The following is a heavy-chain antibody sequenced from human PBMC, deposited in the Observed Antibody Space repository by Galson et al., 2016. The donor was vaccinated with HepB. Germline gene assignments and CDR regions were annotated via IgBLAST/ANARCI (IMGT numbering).Heavy chain of an antibody. J-gene: IGHJ3*01. V-gene: IGHV4-34*01. CDR3: ATRKTLTNLGGVLDAFDV. CDR1: DVSFGAFY. Sequence: SETLSLTCTVSDVSFGAFYWSWIRRSPGKGLEWIGEVNHSGRSNYNPSLESRVTISADTSKNQFSLKLSSVTAADTAIYFCATRKTLTNLGGVLDAFDVWGQGTTVTVSS. CDR2: VNHSGRS. D-gene: IGHD3-3*01.